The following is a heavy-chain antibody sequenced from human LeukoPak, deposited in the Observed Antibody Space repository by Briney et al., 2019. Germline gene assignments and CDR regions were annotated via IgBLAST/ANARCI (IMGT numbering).Heavy chain of an antibody. CDR2: ISGNAGVT. CDR3: AKNAGIVVAGSLFDY. Sequence: PGGSLRLSCAASGFTFSTHAMTWVRQAPGKGLEWVSGISGNAGVTYYADSVKGRFTVSRDNSKNTLYLQMSSLRAEDTAVYYCAKNAGIVVAGSLFDYWGQGTLVTVSS. D-gene: IGHD6-19*01. V-gene: IGHV3-23*01. CDR1: GFTFSTHA. J-gene: IGHJ4*02.